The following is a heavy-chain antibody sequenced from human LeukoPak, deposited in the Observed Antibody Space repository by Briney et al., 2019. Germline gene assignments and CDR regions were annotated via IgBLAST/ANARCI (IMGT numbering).Heavy chain of an antibody. Sequence: TLSLTCTVSGGSLSSGRYYWSWIRQPAGKGLEWIGRIYTSGSTNYNPSLKSRVTISVDTSKNQFSLNLSSVTAADTAVYYCARGASSSSAIGYYYYYMDVWGKGTTVTVSS. V-gene: IGHV4-61*02. J-gene: IGHJ6*03. CDR2: IYTSGST. D-gene: IGHD6-6*01. CDR3: ARGASSSSAIGYYYYYMDV. CDR1: GGSLSSGRYY.